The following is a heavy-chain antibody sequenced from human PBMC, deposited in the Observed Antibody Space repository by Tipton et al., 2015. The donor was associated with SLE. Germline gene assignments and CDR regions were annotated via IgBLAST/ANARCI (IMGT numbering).Heavy chain of an antibody. J-gene: IGHJ3*02. CDR2: ISSSSSYI. V-gene: IGHV3-21*03. CDR1: GFTFSGYS. CDR3: ARIRDAFDI. Sequence: AVSGFTFSGYSMNWVRQAPGKGLEWVSSISSSSSYIYYADSVKGRFTISRDNAKNSLYLQMNSLRAEDTAVYYCARIRDAFDIWGQGTMVPVSS.